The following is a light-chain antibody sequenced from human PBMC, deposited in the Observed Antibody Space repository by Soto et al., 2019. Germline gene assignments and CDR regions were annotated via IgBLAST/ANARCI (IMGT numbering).Light chain of an antibody. CDR1: QSVKNY. J-gene: IGKJ4*01. V-gene: IGKV1-39*01. CDR2: STS. Sequence: DIQMTQSPSSLSASVGDRVTITCRASQSVKNYLNWYQHKPGKAPKLLIYSTSSLQYGVPSRFSGRGSGTDFTLAISSLQPEDFATYYCQQSYSAPLTFGGGTKVEMK. CDR3: QQSYSAPLT.